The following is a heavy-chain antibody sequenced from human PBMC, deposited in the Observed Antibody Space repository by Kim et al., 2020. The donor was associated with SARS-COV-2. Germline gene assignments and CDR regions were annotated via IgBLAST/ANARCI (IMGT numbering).Heavy chain of an antibody. J-gene: IGHJ3*02. V-gene: IGHV3-64*02. CDR3: ARGRWAAIVNDALDI. D-gene: IGHD2-15*01. Sequence: GGSLRLSCAASGFTFSSYAMHWVRQAPGKGLEYVSGISSDESSTSYADSVRGRFIIFRDNSKNMLYLQMGSLRTEDMAVYYCARGRWAAIVNDALDIWGQGTMVTVSS. CDR1: GFTFSSYA. CDR2: ISSDESST.